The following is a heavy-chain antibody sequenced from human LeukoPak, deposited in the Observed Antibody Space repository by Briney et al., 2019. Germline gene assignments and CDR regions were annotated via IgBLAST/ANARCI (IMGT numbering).Heavy chain of an antibody. CDR1: GGTSSNTA. Sequence: ASVKVSCMASGGTSSNTAFSWVRHAPGQGLEWIGGIIPFFDIRNYAQTFWGRVTITTDKSTSTPYMDLCRLRFEETAPYFSGREEIKTAGLKRYYSDSWGQGTLITVSS. V-gene: IGHV1-69*10. CDR3: GREEIKTAGLKRYYSDS. CDR2: IIPFFDIR. D-gene: IGHD5-24*01. J-gene: IGHJ4*02.